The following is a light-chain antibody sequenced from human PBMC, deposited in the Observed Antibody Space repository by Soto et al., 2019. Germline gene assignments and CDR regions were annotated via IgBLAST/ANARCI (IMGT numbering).Light chain of an antibody. J-gene: IGKJ3*01. CDR2: SAS. CDR1: QSVSSNY. CDR3: QQYGSSFT. Sequence: EIVLTQSPGTLSLSPGERATLSCRASQSVSSNYLAWYQQKPGQAPRLLIYSASSRATGIPDRFSGSGSGTDFTLTISRLEPDDFAVYYCQQYGSSFTFGPGTKVDIK. V-gene: IGKV3-20*01.